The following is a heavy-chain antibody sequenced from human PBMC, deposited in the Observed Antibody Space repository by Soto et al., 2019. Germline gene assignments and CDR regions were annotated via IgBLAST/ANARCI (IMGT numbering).Heavy chain of an antibody. V-gene: IGHV4-59*08. CDR3: ARVSGSYYYGMDV. CDR2: IFHSGST. CDR1: GGSISPYY. J-gene: IGHJ6*02. Sequence: SETLCLTCTVSGGSISPYYWSWIRRPPGKGLEWVGYIFHSGSTNYNPSLKSRVTMSVDTSNNQLSLKLTSVTAADTAVYYCARVSGSYYYGMDVWGQGTTVTVSS.